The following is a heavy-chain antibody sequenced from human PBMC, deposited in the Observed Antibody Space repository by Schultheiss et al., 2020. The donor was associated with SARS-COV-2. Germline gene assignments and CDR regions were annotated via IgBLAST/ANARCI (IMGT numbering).Heavy chain of an antibody. CDR3: ARDHGGYDYFDY. V-gene: IGHV1-18*01. D-gene: IGHD5-12*01. Sequence: ASVKVSCKVSGYTFSSYGISWVRQAPGQGLEWMGWISAYNGNTNYAQKLQGRVTMTTDTSASTAYMELRSLRSDDTAVYYCARDHGGYDYFDYWGQGTLVTVSS. J-gene: IGHJ4*02. CDR1: GYTFSSYG. CDR2: ISAYNGNT.